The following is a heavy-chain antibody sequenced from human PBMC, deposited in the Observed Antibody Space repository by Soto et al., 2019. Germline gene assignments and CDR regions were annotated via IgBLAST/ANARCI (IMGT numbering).Heavy chain of an antibody. CDR3: AKDLRGFTPGYFQH. CDR1: GFTFSSYA. Sequence: GGSLRLSCAASGFTFSSYAINWVRQAPGKGLEWVSTISGSGDKTYYADSVKGRFTMSRDNSKNTLSLQMNSQRAEDTAVYYCAKDLRGFTPGYFQHWGQGTQVTVSS. J-gene: IGHJ1*01. CDR2: ISGSGDKT. D-gene: IGHD2-15*01. V-gene: IGHV3-23*01.